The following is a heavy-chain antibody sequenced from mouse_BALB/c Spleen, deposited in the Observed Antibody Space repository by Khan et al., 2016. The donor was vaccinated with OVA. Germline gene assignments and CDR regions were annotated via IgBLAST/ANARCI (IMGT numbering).Heavy chain of an antibody. CDR2: ISTGGST. Sequence: EVELVESGGGLVKPGGSLKLSCAASGLTFSIYAISWVRQTPEKRLEWVASISTGGSTYYPDSVKGRFTISRDNDRNILYVQMSSLRYEEADMYDCSRGDYHGRGYFDVWGAGTTVTVSS. J-gene: IGHJ1*01. CDR1: GLTFSIYA. CDR3: SRGDYHGRGYFDV. V-gene: IGHV5-6-5*01. D-gene: IGHD1-2*01.